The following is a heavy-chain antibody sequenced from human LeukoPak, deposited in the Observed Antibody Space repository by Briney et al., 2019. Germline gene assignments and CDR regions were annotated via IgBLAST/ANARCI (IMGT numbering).Heavy chain of an antibody. V-gene: IGHV3-23*01. CDR2: ISASGGST. D-gene: IGHD6-13*01. CDR3: AKDGSSGIAAAADAFDL. J-gene: IGHJ3*01. CDR1: GFTFSTHA. Sequence: PGGSLRLSCAASGFTFSTHAMSWVRQAPGKGLEWVSDISASGGSTYYADSVKGRFTVSRDNSKNTLYLQMNSLRAEDTAVYYCAKDGSSGIAAAADAFDLWGQGTMVTVSS.